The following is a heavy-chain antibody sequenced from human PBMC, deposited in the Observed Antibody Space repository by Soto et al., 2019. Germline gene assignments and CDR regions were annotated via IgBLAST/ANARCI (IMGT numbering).Heavy chain of an antibody. V-gene: IGHV1-2*04. J-gene: IGHJ6*02. CDR1: GYTFTGYY. Sequence: QVQLVQSGAEVKKPGASVKVSCKASGYTFTGYYMHWVRQAPGQGLEWMGWINPNSGGTNYAQKFQGWVTMTRDTSISKAYRELSRLRSDDTAVYYCARDGGHYDILTGYYYYYYGMDVWGQGTTVTVSS. D-gene: IGHD3-9*01. CDR3: ARDGGHYDILTGYYYYYYGMDV. CDR2: INPNSGGT.